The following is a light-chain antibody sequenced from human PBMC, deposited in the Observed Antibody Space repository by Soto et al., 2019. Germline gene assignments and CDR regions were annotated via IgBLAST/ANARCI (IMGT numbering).Light chain of an antibody. Sequence: QSALTQPASVSGSPGQSITISYTGTRRDVGGYNYVSWYQQYPGKSPKLLIYEVTHRPPGVSNRFSGSKSGNTASLTISGLQAEDEADYYCSSYTISNTLPFVFGTGTKVTVL. J-gene: IGLJ1*01. V-gene: IGLV2-14*01. CDR2: EVT. CDR3: SSYTISNTLPFV. CDR1: RRDVGGYNY.